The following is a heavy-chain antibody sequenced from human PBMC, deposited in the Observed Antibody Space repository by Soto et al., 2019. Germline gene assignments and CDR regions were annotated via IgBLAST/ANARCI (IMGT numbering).Heavy chain of an antibody. J-gene: IGHJ6*02. CDR3: VREYSSSWVKRYYGMDV. CDR1: GGSISSGGYY. CDR2: IYYSGST. Sequence: PSETLSLTCTVSGGSISSGGYYWSWIRQHPGKGLEWIGYIYYSGSTYYNPSLKSRVTISVDTSKNQFSLKLSSVTAADTAVYYCVREYSSSWVKRYYGMDVWGQGTTVTVSS. V-gene: IGHV4-31*03. D-gene: IGHD6-13*01.